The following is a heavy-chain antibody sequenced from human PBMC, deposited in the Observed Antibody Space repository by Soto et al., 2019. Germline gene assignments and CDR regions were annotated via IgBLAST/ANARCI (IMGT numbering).Heavy chain of an antibody. J-gene: IGHJ4*02. Sequence: PSETLSLTCGVSGYPISSGYYWGWIRQSPGKGVEWIGSLYHSGSTYYNPSLKSRVTISVDSSKNQFSLKLSSVTAADTAVYYCARNSYYDFWSGYQRAFELWGQGTLVTVS. V-gene: IGHV4-38-2*01. D-gene: IGHD3-3*01. CDR3: ARNSYYDFWSGYQRAFEL. CDR2: LYHSGST. CDR1: GYPISSGYY.